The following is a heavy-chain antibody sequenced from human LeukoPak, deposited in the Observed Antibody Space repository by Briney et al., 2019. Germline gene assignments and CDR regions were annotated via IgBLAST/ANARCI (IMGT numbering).Heavy chain of an antibody. D-gene: IGHD6-13*01. Sequence: PGGSLRLSCSASGFTFSGYAMHWVRQAPGKGLEYVSAIISNGESTYYSDSVTDRFTISRDNSKNTLYLQMSSLRPEDTAVYYCVKSASTWYLFDYWGQGTLVTVPS. J-gene: IGHJ4*02. CDR2: IISNGEST. V-gene: IGHV3-64*03. CDR3: VKSASTWYLFDY. CDR1: GFTFSGYA.